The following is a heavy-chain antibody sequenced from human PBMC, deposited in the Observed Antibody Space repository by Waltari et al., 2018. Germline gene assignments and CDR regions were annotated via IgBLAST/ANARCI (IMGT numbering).Heavy chain of an antibody. Sequence: EEQLVESGGGLVQPGRSLRLCCSVSGFTFGVHEMPWVRKAPGKGLEWVSSISWNGENVAYADSVKGRYTISRDNAKKSLFLQMNSVRPEDTALYYCAKADEYTYYYGLDVWGQGTTVTVSS. CDR2: ISWNGENV. CDR1: GFTFGVHE. V-gene: IGHV3-9*01. D-gene: IGHD1-1*01. J-gene: IGHJ6*02. CDR3: AKADEYTYYYGLDV.